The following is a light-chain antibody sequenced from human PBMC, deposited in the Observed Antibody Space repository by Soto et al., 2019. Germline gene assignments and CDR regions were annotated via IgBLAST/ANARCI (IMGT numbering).Light chain of an antibody. V-gene: IGKV3-15*01. J-gene: IGKJ1*01. Sequence: EIVLTQSPGTLSLSPWERATLSCRASQSINNNYLAWYQQKRGQAPRLLIYGASTRATGIPARFSGSGSGTEFTLTISSLQSEDFAVYYCKQYNKWPLTFGQGTKVDIK. CDR1: QSINNN. CDR2: GAS. CDR3: KQYNKWPLT.